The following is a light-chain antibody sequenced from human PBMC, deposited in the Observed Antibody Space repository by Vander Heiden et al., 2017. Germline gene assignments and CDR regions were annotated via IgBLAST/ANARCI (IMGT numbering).Light chain of an antibody. J-gene: IGKJ4*01. V-gene: IGKV2-28*01. CDR3: MQSLQAPVT. Sequence: EIVMTQSPLSLPVTPGEPASISCRSSQSLLHGNGYNYLDWYLQKPGQSPQLLIHLSSNRASGVSDRFSGSGSGTDFTLKISRVEAEDVGVYYCMQSLQAPVTFGGGTKVEIK. CDR1: QSLLHGNGYNY. CDR2: LSS.